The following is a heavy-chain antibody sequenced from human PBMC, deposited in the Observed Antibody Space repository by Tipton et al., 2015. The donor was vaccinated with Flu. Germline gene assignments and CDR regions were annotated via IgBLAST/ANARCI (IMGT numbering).Heavy chain of an antibody. D-gene: IGHD7-27*01. CDR3: ASKVANWGVWEPLDY. CDR1: GGSLSSYY. Sequence: TLSLTCTVSGGSLSSYYWSWIRQPPGKGLEWIGSIYYSGNTFSIPSLKSRVTISADTSKNQFSLKLSSVTAADTAVYYCASKVANWGVWEPLDYWGQGTLVTVSS. J-gene: IGHJ4*02. CDR2: IYYSGNT. V-gene: IGHV4-59*04.